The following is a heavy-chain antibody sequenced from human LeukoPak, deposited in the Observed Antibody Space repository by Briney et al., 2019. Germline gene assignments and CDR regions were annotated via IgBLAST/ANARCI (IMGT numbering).Heavy chain of an antibody. Sequence: GALVNVSCKASGYTFSSYGISWVRQAPGQGPEGMAWIHTYNGDTNYAHKFQGRVTVTTGTYTSSPYMEVKLMRLHDTAVYYCATGMLVTATPGAFDIWGQGTMVTVSS. V-gene: IGHV1-18*01. CDR1: GYTFSSYG. CDR2: IHTYNGDT. J-gene: IGHJ3*02. CDR3: ATGMLVTATPGAFDI. D-gene: IGHD2-21*02.